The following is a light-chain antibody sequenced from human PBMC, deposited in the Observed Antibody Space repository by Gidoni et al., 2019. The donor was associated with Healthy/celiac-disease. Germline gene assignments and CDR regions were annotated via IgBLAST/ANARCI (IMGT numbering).Light chain of an antibody. CDR1: SSDVGRYNL. CDR2: EGS. CDR3: CSYAGSSTFLWV. Sequence: QSALTQPASVSGSPGQSLPISCTGTSSDVGRYNLVPWYQQHPGKAPKLIIYEGSKRPSGVSNRFSGSKSGNTASLTISGLQAEDEADYYCCSYAGSSTFLWVFGGGTKLTVL. J-gene: IGLJ3*02. V-gene: IGLV2-23*03.